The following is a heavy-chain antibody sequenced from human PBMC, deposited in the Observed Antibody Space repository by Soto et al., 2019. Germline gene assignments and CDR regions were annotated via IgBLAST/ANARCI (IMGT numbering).Heavy chain of an antibody. Sequence: QVQLQESGPGLVEPSQTLSLTCTVSGASINSDDYYFSWICQPPGKGLEWIGHIYHSGITYTNPSLRSGVSISMDTSKNQFSLNLNSVTAADTAVYYFARGPNADKVDYLGQGTLVTVSS. CDR3: ARGPNADKVDY. V-gene: IGHV4-30-4*01. CDR1: GASINSDDYY. CDR2: IYHSGIT. J-gene: IGHJ4*02.